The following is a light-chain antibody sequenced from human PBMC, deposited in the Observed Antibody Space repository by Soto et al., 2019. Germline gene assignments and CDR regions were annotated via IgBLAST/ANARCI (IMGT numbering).Light chain of an antibody. CDR3: QNYNSAPLT. Sequence: DIQMTQSPSSLSASVGDRVTITCRASQAISNFLGWYQQKPGKVPKLLIYAASTLQSGVPSRFSGSGSGTDFTLTISSLQPEDVATYYCQNYNSAPLTFGQGTRLEIK. J-gene: IGKJ5*01. V-gene: IGKV1-27*01. CDR1: QAISNF. CDR2: AAS.